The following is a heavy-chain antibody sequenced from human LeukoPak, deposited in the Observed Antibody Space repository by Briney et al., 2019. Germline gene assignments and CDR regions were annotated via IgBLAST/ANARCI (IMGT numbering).Heavy chain of an antibody. J-gene: IGHJ4*02. V-gene: IGHV3-7*01. Sequence: GGSLRLSCAASGFTFSSYWMSWVRQAPGKGLEWVANIKQDGSEKYYVDSVKGRFTISRDNAKNSLYLQMNSLRAEDTAVYYCARALGYSYGYAVDYWGQGTLVTVSS. CDR2: IKQDGSEK. D-gene: IGHD5-18*01. CDR3: ARALGYSYGYAVDY. CDR1: GFTFSSYW.